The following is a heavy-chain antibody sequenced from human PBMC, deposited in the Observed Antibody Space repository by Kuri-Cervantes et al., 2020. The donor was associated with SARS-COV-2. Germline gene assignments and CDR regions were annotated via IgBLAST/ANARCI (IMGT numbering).Heavy chain of an antibody. CDR3: ARITLYGDYFDY. D-gene: IGHD4-17*01. V-gene: IGHV3-20*04. CDR1: GFTFDDYG. CDR2: INWNGGST. Sequence: GGSLRLSCAASGFTFDDYGMSWVRQAPGKGLEWVSGINWNGGSTGYADSVKGRFTISRDNAKNSLYLQTNSLRAEDTALYYCARITLYGDYFDYWGQGTLVTVSS. J-gene: IGHJ4*02.